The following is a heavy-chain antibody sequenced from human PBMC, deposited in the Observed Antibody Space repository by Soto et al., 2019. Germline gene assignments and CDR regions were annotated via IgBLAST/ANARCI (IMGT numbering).Heavy chain of an antibody. Sequence: EVQLVESGGGLVQPGGSLRLSCAASGFTVSNNYMRWVRPAPGKGLEWVSLIYSGGAPYYADSVKRRFTISRDNSKNTLYLQMTSRRAEDTAVYYCARDGTYNWVGGQGILVTVSS. CDR2: IYSGGAP. V-gene: IGHV3-66*01. D-gene: IGHD1-1*01. CDR3: ARDGTYNWV. CDR1: GFTVSNNY. J-gene: IGHJ4*02.